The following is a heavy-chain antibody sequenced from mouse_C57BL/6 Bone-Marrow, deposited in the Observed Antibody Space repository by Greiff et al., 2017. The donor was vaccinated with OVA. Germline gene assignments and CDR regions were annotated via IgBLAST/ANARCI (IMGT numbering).Heavy chain of an antibody. D-gene: IGHD1-1*01. CDR1: GFTFSSYA. CDR2: ISDGGSYT. V-gene: IGHV5-4*01. Sequence: EVQVVESGGGLVKPGGSLKLSCAASGFTFSSYAMSWVRQTPEKRLEWVATISDGGSYTYYPDNVKGRFTISRDNAKNNLYLQMSHLKSEDTAMYYCARGQITTVVAPYYAMDYWGQGTSVTVSS. J-gene: IGHJ4*01. CDR3: ARGQITTVVAPYYAMDY.